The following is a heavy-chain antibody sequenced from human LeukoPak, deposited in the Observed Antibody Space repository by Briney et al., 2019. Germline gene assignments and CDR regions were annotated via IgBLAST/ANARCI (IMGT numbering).Heavy chain of an antibody. CDR3: AKLLGYCTTTSCPGHFDY. D-gene: IGHD2-2*01. CDR2: ISGSGSRT. J-gene: IGHJ4*02. Sequence: GGSLRLSCAASGFTFSSYAMSWVRQAPGKGLEWGSLISGSGSRTYYADSVKGRFTISRDNSKNTLYLQMNSLRADDTAVYYCAKLLGYCTTTSCPGHFDYWGQGTLVTVSS. V-gene: IGHV3-23*01. CDR1: GFTFSSYA.